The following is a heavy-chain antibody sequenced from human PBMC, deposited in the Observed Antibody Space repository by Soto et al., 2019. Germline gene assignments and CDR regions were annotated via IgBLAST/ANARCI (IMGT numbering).Heavy chain of an antibody. J-gene: IGHJ6*02. CDR3: ARDSTFLYYGMDG. D-gene: IGHD3-16*01. Sequence: PGGSLRLSCAASGFSVSRNYMSWVRQAPGKGLEHIAVIYRDGSTYYADSVKGRFTISRDNSKNTLYLQMNSLRAEDTAVYWCARDSTFLYYGMDGWGQGATVTV. V-gene: IGHV3-53*01. CDR2: IYRDGST. CDR1: GFSVSRNY.